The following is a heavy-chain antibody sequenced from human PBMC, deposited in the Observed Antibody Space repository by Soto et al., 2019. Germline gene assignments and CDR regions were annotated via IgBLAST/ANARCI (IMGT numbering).Heavy chain of an antibody. J-gene: IGHJ6*02. CDR1: GFTFSSYA. CDR2: INSDGSST. D-gene: IGHD4-17*01. V-gene: IGHV3-74*01. Sequence: AGGSLRLSCAASGFTFSSYAMSWVRQAPGKGLEWVSRINSDGSSTSYADSVKGRFTISRDNAKNTLYLQMNSLRAEDTAVYYCARGLTVTTTPHYYYYGMDVWGQGTTVTVSS. CDR3: ARGLTVTTTPHYYYYGMDV.